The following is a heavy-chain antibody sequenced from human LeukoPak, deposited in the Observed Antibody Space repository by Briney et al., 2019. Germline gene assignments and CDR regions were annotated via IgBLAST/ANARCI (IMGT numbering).Heavy chain of an antibody. J-gene: IGHJ4*02. D-gene: IGHD1-14*01. Sequence: QPGGSLRLSCAASGFTFSSYAMHWVRQAPGKGLEWVAVISYDGSNKYYADSVKGRFTISRDNSKNTLYLQMNSLRAEDTAVYYCARGLRILEYYFDYWGQGTLVTVSS. CDR2: ISYDGSNK. CDR1: GFTFSSYA. V-gene: IGHV3-30*04. CDR3: ARGLRILEYYFDY.